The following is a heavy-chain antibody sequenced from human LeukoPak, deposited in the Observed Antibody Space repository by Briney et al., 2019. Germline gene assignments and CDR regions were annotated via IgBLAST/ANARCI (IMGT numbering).Heavy chain of an antibody. D-gene: IGHD3-10*01. Sequence: GGSLRLSCAASGFTFNIYNMNWVRQAPGKGLEWVANIKQDGTEKYYVDSVKGRFTISRENAENSLYLQMNSLRVEDTAVYYCAKLAKYFYGSETYYFFEHWGQGTPVTASS. CDR3: AKLAKYFYGSETYYFFEH. V-gene: IGHV3-7*01. CDR1: GFTFNIYN. J-gene: IGHJ4*02. CDR2: IKQDGTEK.